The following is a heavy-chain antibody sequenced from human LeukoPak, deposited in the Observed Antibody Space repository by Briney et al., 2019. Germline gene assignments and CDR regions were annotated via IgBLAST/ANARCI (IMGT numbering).Heavy chain of an antibody. V-gene: IGHV3-23*01. CDR2: ISGSGGST. D-gene: IGHD3-10*01. CDR1: GFTFSNYW. CDR3: AKDKGTYYYGSGSYPI. Sequence: GGSLRLSCAASGFTFSNYWMRWVRQAPGKGLEWVSAISGSGGSTYYADSVKGRFTISRDNSKNTLYLQMNSLRAEDTAVYYCAKDKGTYYYGSGSYPIWGQGTLVTVSS. J-gene: IGHJ4*02.